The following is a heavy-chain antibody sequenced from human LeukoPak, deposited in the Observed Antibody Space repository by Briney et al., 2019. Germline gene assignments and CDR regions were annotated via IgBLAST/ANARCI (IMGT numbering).Heavy chain of an antibody. V-gene: IGHV3-30*18. CDR3: AKEAAVAGVLAEYFQH. D-gene: IGHD6-19*01. J-gene: IGHJ1*01. Sequence: GGSLRLSCAASGFTFSSYGMHWVRQAPGKGLEWVAVISCDGSNKYYADSVKGRFTISRDNSKNTLYLQMNSLRAEDTAVYYCAKEAAVAGVLAEYFQHWGQGTLVTVSS. CDR2: ISCDGSNK. CDR1: GFTFSSYG.